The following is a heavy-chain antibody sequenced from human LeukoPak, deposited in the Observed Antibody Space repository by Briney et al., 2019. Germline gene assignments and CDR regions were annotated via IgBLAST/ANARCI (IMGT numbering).Heavy chain of an antibody. J-gene: IGHJ4*02. D-gene: IGHD3-22*01. V-gene: IGHV3-53*01. CDR2: IYSGGST. Sequence: GGSLRLSCAASGFTVSSNYMSWVRQAPGKGLEWVSVIYSGGSTYYADSVKGRFTISRDNSKNTLYLQMNSLRAEDTDVYYCARDSSGYYLYWGQGTLVTVSS. CDR3: ARDSSGYYLY. CDR1: GFTVSSNY.